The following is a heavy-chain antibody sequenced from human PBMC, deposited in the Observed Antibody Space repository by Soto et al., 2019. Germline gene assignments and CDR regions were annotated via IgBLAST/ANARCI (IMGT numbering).Heavy chain of an antibody. CDR3: ARGMGAAYYYYYYGMDV. D-gene: IGHD1-26*01. V-gene: IGHV4-59*01. CDR1: AGPISSSY. J-gene: IGHJ6*02. CDR2: MYYSGST. Sequence: SETLSLTCTVSAGPISSSYWNWIRQPPGKGLEWIGYMYYSGSTKYNPSLKSRVTISVDTSKNQFAMKLSSVTAADTAVYYCARGMGAAYYYYYYGMDVWGQGSTVTVSS.